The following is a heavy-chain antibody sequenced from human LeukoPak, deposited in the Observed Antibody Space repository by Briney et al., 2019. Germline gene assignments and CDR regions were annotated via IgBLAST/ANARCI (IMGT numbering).Heavy chain of an antibody. CDR1: GFTFSSYW. Sequence: PGGSLRLSCAASGFTFSSYWMHWVRQAPGKGLEWVANIKQDGSEKYYVDSVKGRFTISRDNAKNSLYLQMNSLRAEDTAVYYCARDRHSSSFYYYGMDVWGQGTTVTVSS. CDR2: IKQDGSEK. D-gene: IGHD6-6*01. CDR3: ARDRHSSSFYYYGMDV. J-gene: IGHJ6*02. V-gene: IGHV3-7*01.